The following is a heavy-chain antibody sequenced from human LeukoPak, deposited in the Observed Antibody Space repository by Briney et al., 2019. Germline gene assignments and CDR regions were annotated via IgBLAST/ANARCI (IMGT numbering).Heavy chain of an antibody. CDR1: AGSISSSSYY. J-gene: IGHJ4*02. V-gene: IGHV4-39*01. Sequence: SETLSLTCTVSAGSISSSSYYWGWIRQPPGKGLEWIGSIYYSGSTYYNPSLKSRVTISVDTSKNQFSLKLSSVTAADTAVYYCARLTITFNYWGQGTLVTVSS. D-gene: IGHD5-24*01. CDR3: ARLTITFNY. CDR2: IYYSGST.